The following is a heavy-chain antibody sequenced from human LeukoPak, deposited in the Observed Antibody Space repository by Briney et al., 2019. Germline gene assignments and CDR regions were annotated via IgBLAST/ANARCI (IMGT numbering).Heavy chain of an antibody. D-gene: IGHD3-10*01. CDR1: GGSISSGDYY. Sequence: PSKTLSLTCTVSGGSISSGDYYWSWIRQPPGKGLEWIGEINHSGSTNYNPSLKSRVTISVDTSKNQFSLKLSSVTAADTAVYYCARAVITMVRGARYYGMDVWGQGTTVTVSS. CDR2: INHSGST. J-gene: IGHJ6*02. V-gene: IGHV4-39*07. CDR3: ARAVITMVRGARYYGMDV.